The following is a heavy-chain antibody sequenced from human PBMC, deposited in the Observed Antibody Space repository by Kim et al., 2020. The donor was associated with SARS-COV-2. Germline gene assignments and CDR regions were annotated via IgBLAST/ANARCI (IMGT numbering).Heavy chain of an antibody. J-gene: IGHJ6*02. CDR3: ARDRDPGITIFGVVNRGMDV. D-gene: IGHD3-3*01. Sequence: SVKVSCKASGGTFSSYAISWVRQAPGQGLEWMGGIIPIFGTANYAQKFQGRVTITADESTSTAYMELSSLRSEDTAVYYCARDRDPGITIFGVVNRGMDVWGQGTTVTVS. CDR1: GGTFSSYA. CDR2: IIPIFGTA. V-gene: IGHV1-69*13.